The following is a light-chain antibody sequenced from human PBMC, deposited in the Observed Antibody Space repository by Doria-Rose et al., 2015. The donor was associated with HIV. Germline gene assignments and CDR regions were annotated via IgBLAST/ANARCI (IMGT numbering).Light chain of an antibody. Sequence: QSVLTQPPSASGTPGQRVSISCSGSSSNIGDNTVNWYQQFPKAAPRLLIYSDNQRPSGVPARFSGSKSGTSASLAVSGLQSEDEADYYCAAWDDRLKGYVVGSGTSVTVL. CDR1: SSNIGDNT. J-gene: IGLJ1*01. CDR3: AAWDDRLKGYV. V-gene: IGLV1-44*01. CDR2: SDN.